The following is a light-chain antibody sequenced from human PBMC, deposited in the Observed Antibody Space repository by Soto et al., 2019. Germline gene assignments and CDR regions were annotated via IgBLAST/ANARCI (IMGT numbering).Light chain of an antibody. CDR1: QSVRSNS. CDR3: QQYGSSSLT. CDR2: GAS. Sequence: EIVLTQSPDTLSLSPGERATLSCRASQSVRSNSLACYQRKSGQAPRLLIYGASNRATGIPDRFSGSGSGTDFTVTISRLESEDFAVYYCQQYGSSSLTFGGGTKVEIK. V-gene: IGKV3-20*01. J-gene: IGKJ4*01.